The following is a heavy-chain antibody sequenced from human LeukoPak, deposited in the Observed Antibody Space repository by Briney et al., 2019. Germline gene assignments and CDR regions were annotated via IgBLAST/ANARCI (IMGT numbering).Heavy chain of an antibody. CDR1: GSTFSSYW. CDR2: INPGGSSI. V-gene: IGHV3-74*01. CDR3: ARSNQADDY. Sequence: GGSLRLSCAASGSTFSSYWMHWVRQVPGKGLVWVARINPGGSSITYADSVKGRFTISRDNAKNTLYLQMDSLRAEDTGVYYCARSNQADDYWGQGTLVTVSS. J-gene: IGHJ4*02. D-gene: IGHD1-14*01.